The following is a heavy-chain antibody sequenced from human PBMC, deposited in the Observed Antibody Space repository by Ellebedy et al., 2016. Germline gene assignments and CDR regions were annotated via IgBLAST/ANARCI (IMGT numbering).Heavy chain of an antibody. Sequence: ASVKVFCXVSGYTLTELSMHWVRQAPGKGLEWMGGFDPEDGETIYAQKFQGRVTMTEDTSTDTAYMELSSLRSEDTAVYYCATDLTRYYDSSGILSYWGQGTLVTVSS. CDR2: FDPEDGET. D-gene: IGHD3-22*01. CDR3: ATDLTRYYDSSGILSY. V-gene: IGHV1-24*01. J-gene: IGHJ4*02. CDR1: GYTLTELS.